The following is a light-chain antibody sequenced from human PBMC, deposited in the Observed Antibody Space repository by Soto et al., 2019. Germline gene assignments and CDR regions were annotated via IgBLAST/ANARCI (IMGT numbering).Light chain of an antibody. J-gene: IGLJ1*01. CDR1: SCNIGAGYD. CDR3: QSYDSSLSGYV. CDR2: GNS. Sequence: QCVLTQPPSVSGAPGQRVTISCTGSSCNIGAGYDVHWYQQLPGTAPKLLIYGNSNRPSGVPDRFSGSKSGTSASLAITGLQAEDEADYYCQSYDSSLSGYVFGTGTKLTAL. V-gene: IGLV1-40*01.